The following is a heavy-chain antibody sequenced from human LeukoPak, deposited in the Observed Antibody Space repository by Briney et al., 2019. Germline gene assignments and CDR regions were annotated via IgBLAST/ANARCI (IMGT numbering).Heavy chain of an antibody. CDR2: ISSSGGST. V-gene: IGHV3-23*01. CDR3: AKGKPQTWGNFDY. CDR1: GFTFSNYA. Sequence: PGGSLRLSCAASGFTFSNYAMSWVRQAPGRGLDWVAIISSSGGSTSYADSVRGRFTIPRDNSKNALYLQMDSLRAEDTAIYYCAKGKPQTWGNFDYWGQGTLVTVSS. J-gene: IGHJ4*02. D-gene: IGHD3-16*01.